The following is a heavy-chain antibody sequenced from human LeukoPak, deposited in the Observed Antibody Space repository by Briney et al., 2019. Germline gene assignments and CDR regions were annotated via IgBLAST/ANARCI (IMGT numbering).Heavy chain of an antibody. CDR2: IKQDGSEK. CDR3: ARENRKLYYYYGMDV. J-gene: IGHJ6*02. Sequence: GGSLRLSCAASGFTFSSYWMSWVRQAPGKGLEWVANIKQDGSEKYYVDSVKGRFTISRDNAKSSLYLQMNSLRAEDTAVYYCARENRKLYYYYGMDVWGQGTTVTVSS. D-gene: IGHD1-14*01. CDR1: GFTFSSYW. V-gene: IGHV3-7*01.